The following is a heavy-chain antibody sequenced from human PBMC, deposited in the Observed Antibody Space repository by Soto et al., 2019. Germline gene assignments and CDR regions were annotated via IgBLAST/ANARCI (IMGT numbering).Heavy chain of an antibody. V-gene: IGHV4-59*01. Sequence: SETLSLTCTVSGASITNFHWSWIRQPPGKGLEWIGQMYYSGTTNYNPSLESRVTTSIDTSKNQFSLRLSSVTAADTAVYYCAALYNTSPLFPSWGRGTLVTVSS. J-gene: IGHJ5*02. D-gene: IGHD1-20*01. CDR2: MYYSGTT. CDR1: GASITNFH. CDR3: AALYNTSPLFPS.